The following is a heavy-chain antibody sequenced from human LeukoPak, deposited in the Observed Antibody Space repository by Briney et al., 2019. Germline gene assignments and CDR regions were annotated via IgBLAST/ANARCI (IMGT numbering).Heavy chain of an antibody. CDR2: ISANGGST. Sequence: GGSLRLSCAASRITFSNYAMNWVRQAPGKGLEWVSGISANGGSTYYADSVKGRFTISRDNSKNTLSLQMSSLRAEDTAVYYCARVRGIRGLPGILIGRFSDYYYMDVWGKGTTVTISS. D-gene: IGHD3-9*01. CDR3: ARVRGIRGLPGILIGRFSDYYYMDV. CDR1: RITFSNYA. V-gene: IGHV3-23*01. J-gene: IGHJ6*03.